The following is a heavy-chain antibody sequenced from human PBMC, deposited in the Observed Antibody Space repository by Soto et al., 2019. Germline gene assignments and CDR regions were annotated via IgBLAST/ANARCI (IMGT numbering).Heavy chain of an antibody. CDR3: AKDRNTYYYDSSGYSRQDGMDV. CDR2: ISYDGSNK. V-gene: IGHV3-30*18. D-gene: IGHD3-22*01. Sequence: WGSLRLSCAASGCTFISYGMHWVRQAPGKGLEWVAVISYDGSNKYYADSVKGRFTISRDNSKNTLYLQMNSLRAEDTAVYYCAKDRNTYYYDSSGYSRQDGMDVWGQGTTVTVSS. CDR1: GCTFISYG. J-gene: IGHJ6*02.